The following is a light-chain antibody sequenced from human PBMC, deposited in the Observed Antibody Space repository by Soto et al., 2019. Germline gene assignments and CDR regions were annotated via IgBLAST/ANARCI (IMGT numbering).Light chain of an antibody. V-gene: IGKV3-15*01. CDR1: QSVSSN. CDR2: GAS. Sequence: EIVMTQSPATLSVSPGERATLSCRASQSVSSNLAWYQQKPGQAPRLLIYGASTRATGIPARFSGSGSGAGSPLTISSLQSEDFAVYYCQQYNNWPLTFGGGTKVEIK. J-gene: IGKJ4*01. CDR3: QQYNNWPLT.